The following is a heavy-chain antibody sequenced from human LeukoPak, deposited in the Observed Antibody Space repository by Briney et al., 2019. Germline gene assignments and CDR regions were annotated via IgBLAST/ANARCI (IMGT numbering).Heavy chain of an antibody. CDR1: GGSFSGYY. J-gene: IGHJ4*02. D-gene: IGHD7-27*01. Sequence: PSETLSLTCAVYGGSFSGYYWSWIRQPPGKGLEWIGEINHGGSTNYNPSLKSRVTISVDTSKNQFSLKLSSVTAADTAVYYCARDGEIENYWGQGTLVTVSS. V-gene: IGHV4-34*01. CDR3: ARDGEIENY. CDR2: INHGGST.